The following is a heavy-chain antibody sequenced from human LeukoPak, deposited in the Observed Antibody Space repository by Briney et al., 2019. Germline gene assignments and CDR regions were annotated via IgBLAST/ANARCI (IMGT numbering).Heavy chain of an antibody. D-gene: IGHD3-22*01. V-gene: IGHV4-39*07. CDR1: GGSISSSSYY. J-gene: IGHJ4*02. CDR2: IHRSGTT. CDR3: ARLGRGYYDNDGKSFSIDY. Sequence: PSETLSLTCTVSGGSISSSSYYWGWIRQPPGNGLEWIGSIHRSGTTYYNPSLKSRVTMSVDTSRNQFSLRLNSVTAADTAVYYCARLGRGYYDNDGKSFSIDYWGQGTLVTVSS.